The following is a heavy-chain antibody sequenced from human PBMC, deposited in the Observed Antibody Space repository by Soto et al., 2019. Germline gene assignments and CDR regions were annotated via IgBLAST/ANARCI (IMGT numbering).Heavy chain of an antibody. J-gene: IGHJ4*02. CDR2: IYYSGNT. D-gene: IGHD5-12*01. V-gene: IGHV4-30-4*01. CDR1: GGSISSGDYY. CDR3: ARGAPGYRGYPDY. Sequence: QVQLQESGPGLVKPSQTLSLTCTVSGGSISSGDYYWSWIRQPPGKGLEWIGYIYYSGNTYYNPSLKSRVTISVHTSKNQFSLKLSSVTAADTAVYCCARGAPGYRGYPDYWGQGTLVTVSS.